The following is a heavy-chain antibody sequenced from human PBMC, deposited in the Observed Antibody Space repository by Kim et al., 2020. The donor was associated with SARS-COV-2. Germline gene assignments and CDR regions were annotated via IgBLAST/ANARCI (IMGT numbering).Heavy chain of an antibody. CDR1: GYTFINCG. V-gene: IGHV1-18*01. Sequence: ASVKVSCKTSGYTFINCGVTWVRQAPGQGLEWMGWISGHNANTNNARKFQDRVTMTIETSTSTAYLEVRSLTSDDTAVYYCARDSVGSGVFDYWGQGTPVTVSS. CDR3: ARDSVGSGVFDY. D-gene: IGHD3-10*01. CDR2: ISGHNANT. J-gene: IGHJ4*02.